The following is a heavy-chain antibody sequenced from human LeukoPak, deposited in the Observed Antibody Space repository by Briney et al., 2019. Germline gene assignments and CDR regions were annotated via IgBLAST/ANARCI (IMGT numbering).Heavy chain of an antibody. CDR2: ISSSSSYI. V-gene: IGHV3-21*04. Sequence: GETLRLSCTVSGFTFSSYSMNWVRQAPGKGLEWVSSISSSSSYIYYADSVKGRFTISRDNAKNSLYLQMNSLRAEDTAVYYCAKKKRELRGFDYWGQGTLVTVSS. D-gene: IGHD1-7*01. J-gene: IGHJ4*02. CDR3: AKKKRELRGFDY. CDR1: GFTFSSYS.